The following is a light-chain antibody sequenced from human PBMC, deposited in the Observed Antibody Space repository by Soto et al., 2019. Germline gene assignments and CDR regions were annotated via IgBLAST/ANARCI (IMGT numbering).Light chain of an antibody. CDR3: QQYDNSLT. Sequence: LWRQSPVSLALSAGERGTVACRASQSVSSNFLAWYQEKLGQAPRLLIYGASKRATGIPDRFSRSGSGTDFTLPLSRLEPEDFAVYYCQQYDNSLTFGGGTKVDIK. V-gene: IGKV3-20*01. CDR2: GAS. J-gene: IGKJ4*01. CDR1: QSVSSNF.